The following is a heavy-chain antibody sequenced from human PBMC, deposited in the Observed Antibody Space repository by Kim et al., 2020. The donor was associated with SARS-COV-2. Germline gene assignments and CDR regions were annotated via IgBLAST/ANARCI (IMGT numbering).Heavy chain of an antibody. CDR3: ARDSRAARPLDY. J-gene: IGHJ4*02. V-gene: IGHV1-2*02. D-gene: IGHD6-6*01. Sequence: NYAQKFQGRVTMTRDTSISTAYMELSRLRSDDTAVYYCARDSRAARPLDYWGQGTLVTVSS.